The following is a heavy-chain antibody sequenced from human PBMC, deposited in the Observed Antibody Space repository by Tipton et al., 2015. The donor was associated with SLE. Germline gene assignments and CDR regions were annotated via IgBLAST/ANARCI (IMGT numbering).Heavy chain of an antibody. CDR3: ARAPYGFWSGLHY. J-gene: IGHJ4*02. CDR1: GGSITNSY. V-gene: IGHV4-59*01. D-gene: IGHD3-3*01. CDR2: FYYSGRT. Sequence: TLSLTCTVSGGSITNSYWSWIRQPPGKGLEWIGYFYYSGRTSYNPSLKSRVTISVDTSKNQFSLNLSSATAADTAVYYCARAPYGFWSGLHYWGQGTLVTVSS.